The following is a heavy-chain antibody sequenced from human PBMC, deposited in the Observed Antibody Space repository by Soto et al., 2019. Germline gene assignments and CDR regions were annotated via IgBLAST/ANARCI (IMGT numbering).Heavy chain of an antibody. CDR3: ARVLKNFSGSGDTWFDP. CDR1: GYIFANYA. J-gene: IGHJ5*02. CDR2: INPGNGNT. Sequence: HVQLVQSGAEMKKPGASVRVSCKASGYIFANYAMQWVRQAPGQGLEWMGYINPGNGNTKYSQKFQGRLTMSRDTSANTVYMELSRLTSKDSAIYYCARVLKNFSGSGDTWFDPWGQGTLVTVSS. V-gene: IGHV1-3*01. D-gene: IGHD3-10*01.